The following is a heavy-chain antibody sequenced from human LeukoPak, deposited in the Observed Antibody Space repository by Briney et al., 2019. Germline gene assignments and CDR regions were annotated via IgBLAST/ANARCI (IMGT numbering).Heavy chain of an antibody. V-gene: IGHV5-51*01. CDR1: GYSFTSYW. CDR3: ARAASSSSSFYYYYMDV. J-gene: IGHJ6*03. Sequence: GESLKISCKGSGYSFTSYWIGWVRQMPGKGLECMGIIYPGDSDTRYSPSFQGQVTISADKSISTAYLQWSSLKASDTAMYYCARAASSSSSFYYYYMDVWGKGTTVTVSS. CDR2: IYPGDSDT. D-gene: IGHD6-6*01.